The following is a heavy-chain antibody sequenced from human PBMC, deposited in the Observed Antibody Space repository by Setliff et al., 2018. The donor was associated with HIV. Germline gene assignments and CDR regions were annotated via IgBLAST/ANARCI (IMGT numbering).Heavy chain of an antibody. D-gene: IGHD3-3*01. CDR2: SNAGNGNT. J-gene: IGHJ3*02. CDR3: ARDHFFSNAFDI. CDR1: GYTFTSYT. V-gene: IGHV1-3*01. Sequence: ASVKVSCKASGYTFTSYTMHWVRQAPGQRLEWMGWSNAGNGNTKYSQQFQGRVTITRDTSASTAYMELRSLRSDDTAIYYCARDHFFSNAFDIWGQGTMVTVSS.